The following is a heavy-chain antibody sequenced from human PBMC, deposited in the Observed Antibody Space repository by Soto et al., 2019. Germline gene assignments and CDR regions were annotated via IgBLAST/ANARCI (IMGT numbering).Heavy chain of an antibody. CDR2: ISYDGSNK. V-gene: IGHV3-30*03. Sequence: GGSLRLSCAASGFTFSSYGMHWVRQAPGKGLEWVAVISYDGSNKYYADSVKGRFTISRDNSKNTLYLQMNSLRAEDTAVYYCVIIGGITGTQMGHMDVWGQGTTVTVSS. J-gene: IGHJ6*02. CDR1: GFTFSSYG. D-gene: IGHD1-7*01. CDR3: VIIGGITGTQMGHMDV.